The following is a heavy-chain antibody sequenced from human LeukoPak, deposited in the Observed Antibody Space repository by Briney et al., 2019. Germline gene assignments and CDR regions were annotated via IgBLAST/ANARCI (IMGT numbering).Heavy chain of an antibody. CDR1: GGTFSSYA. V-gene: IGHV1-69*06. CDR2: IIPIFGTA. CDR3: AREDRYSSASFDY. Sequence: SLKVSCKASGGTFSSYAISWVRQAPGQGLEWMGGIIPIFGTANYAQKFQGRVTITADKSTSTAYMELSSLRSEDTAVYYCAREDRYSSASFDYWGQGTLVTVSS. J-gene: IGHJ4*02. D-gene: IGHD6-19*01.